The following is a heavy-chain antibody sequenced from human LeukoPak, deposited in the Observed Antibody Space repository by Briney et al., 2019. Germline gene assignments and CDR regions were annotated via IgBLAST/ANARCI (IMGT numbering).Heavy chain of an antibody. J-gene: IGHJ4*02. CDR3: ARDPGYSYGYFDY. V-gene: IGHV3-66*01. CDR1: GFTLSSNY. D-gene: IGHD5-18*01. Sequence: GGSLRLSCAASGFTLSSNYMSWVRQAPGQGLEWVSVIYSGGSTYYADSVKGRFTISRDNSKNTLYLQMNSLRAEDTAVYYCARDPGYSYGYFDYGGQGTLVTVSS. CDR2: IYSGGST.